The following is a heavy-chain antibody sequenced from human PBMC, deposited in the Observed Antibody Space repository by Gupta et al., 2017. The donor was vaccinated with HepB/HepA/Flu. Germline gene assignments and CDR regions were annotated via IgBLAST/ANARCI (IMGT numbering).Heavy chain of an antibody. CDR2: ISNDGSNK. V-gene: IGHV3-30-3*01. CDR1: GFTFSSYT. Sequence: QVQLVESGVGVVQPGRSLRRSCAASGFTFSSYTMHWVRQAPGKGLEWVVVISNDGSNKYYADSVKGRFTISRDNSKNTLYLQMNSLRAEDTAILYCARETSRGNFDYWGQGTLVTVSS. CDR3: ARETSRGNFDY. J-gene: IGHJ4*02. D-gene: IGHD1-14*01.